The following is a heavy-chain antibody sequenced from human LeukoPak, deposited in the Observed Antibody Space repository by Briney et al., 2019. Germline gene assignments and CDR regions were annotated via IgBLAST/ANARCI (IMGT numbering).Heavy chain of an antibody. CDR2: IYSGGPT. Sequence: PGGSLRASCAASGFTASSNIMSRVRQAPGEWVEWGSVIYSGGPTYYAASVRGRFTISRDNSKNTLYLQMNSLRAEDTAVYYCARDGYGYNYMDVWGKGTTVTVSS. V-gene: IGHV3-53*01. CDR1: GFTASSNI. D-gene: IGHD1-1*01. J-gene: IGHJ6*03. CDR3: ARDGYGYNYMDV.